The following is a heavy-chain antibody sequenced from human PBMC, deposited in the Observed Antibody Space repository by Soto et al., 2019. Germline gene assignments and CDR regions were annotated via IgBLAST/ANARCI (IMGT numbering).Heavy chain of an antibody. CDR1: GFTFSSFA. V-gene: IGHV3-30-3*01. Sequence: QVQLVESGGGVVQPGRSLRLSCAASGFTFSSFAMNWVRQAPGRGLEWVAVISYDRSSKKFADSVKGRFTISRDNARNTLYLQMSHLSRDDTAVYHCARDPPTRCYFDYWGQGTLVTVSS. CDR3: ARDPPTRCYFDY. CDR2: ISYDRSSK. J-gene: IGHJ4*02. D-gene: IGHD1-1*01.